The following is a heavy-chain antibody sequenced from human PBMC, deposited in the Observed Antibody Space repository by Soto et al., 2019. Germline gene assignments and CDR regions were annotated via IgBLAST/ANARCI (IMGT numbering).Heavy chain of an antibody. Sequence: QVQLVQSGAEVKKPGSSVKVSCKASGGTFSSYAISWVRQAPGQGLEWMGGIIPIFGTANYAQKFQGRVTITAAESTSTAYMELSILRSEDTAVYYCAREPTVTTRSHDAFDIWGQGTMVTVSS. CDR2: IIPIFGTA. V-gene: IGHV1-69*01. J-gene: IGHJ3*02. D-gene: IGHD4-17*01. CDR3: AREPTVTTRSHDAFDI. CDR1: GGTFSSYA.